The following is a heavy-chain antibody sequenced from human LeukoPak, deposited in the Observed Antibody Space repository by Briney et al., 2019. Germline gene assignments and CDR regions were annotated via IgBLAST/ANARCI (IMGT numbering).Heavy chain of an antibody. J-gene: IGHJ4*02. V-gene: IGHV3-30*02. CDR1: GFTFSSYG. D-gene: IGHD4-17*01. CDR2: IRCDGSNK. Sequence: PGGSLRLSCAASGFTFSSYGMHWVRQAPGKGLEWVAFIRCDGSNKYYADSVKGRFTISRDYSKNTLYLQVNSPRPEDTAVYYCAKLSGAYGDSRDYWGQGTLVTVSS. CDR3: AKLSGAYGDSRDY.